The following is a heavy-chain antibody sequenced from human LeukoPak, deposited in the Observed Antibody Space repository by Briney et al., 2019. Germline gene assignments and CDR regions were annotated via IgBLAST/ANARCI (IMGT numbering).Heavy chain of an antibody. D-gene: IGHD1-14*01. J-gene: IGHJ3*02. V-gene: IGHV3-7*01. CDR3: ARDTTPELGIAYFDALDI. CDR2: IRGDGREK. Sequence: PGGSLGLSCAASGFTFSSYGMHWVRQAPEKGLEWVANIRGDGREKYYADSVKGRFTISRDNDKSSMYLQMNSLRAEDTAVYYCARDTTPELGIAYFDALDIWGPGTMVTVSS. CDR1: GFTFSSYG.